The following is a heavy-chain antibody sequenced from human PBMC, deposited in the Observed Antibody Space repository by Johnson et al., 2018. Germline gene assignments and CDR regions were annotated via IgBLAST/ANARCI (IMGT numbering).Heavy chain of an antibody. CDR1: GFTSGNYA. V-gene: IGHV3-23*04. CDR3: AREGAFMTTVTTHYYGMDV. CDR2: MSGSGGST. Sequence: VQLVQSGGGLVQPEGSLRLSCAASGFTSGNYAMRRVRQAPGKGLEWVSVMSGSGGSTYSADSVKGRFTISRDNSKNTLYLQMNSLRAEDTDVYYCAREGAFMTTVTTHYYGMDVWGQGTTVTVSS. D-gene: IGHD4-17*01. J-gene: IGHJ6*02.